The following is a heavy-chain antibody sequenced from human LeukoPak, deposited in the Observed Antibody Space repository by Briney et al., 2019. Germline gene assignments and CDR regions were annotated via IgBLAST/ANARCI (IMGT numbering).Heavy chain of an antibody. V-gene: IGHV3-7*03. J-gene: IGHJ5*02. CDR1: GFTFSSYW. CDR2: IKQVGSEK. Sequence: PGRSLRLSCAASGFTFSSYWMSWVRQAPGKWLEWVANIKQVGSEKYYVDSVKGRFTISRDNAKNSLYLQMNSLRAEDTAVYYCARGSSSWYGSRLWFDPWGQGTLVTVSS. CDR3: ARGSSSWYGSRLWFDP. D-gene: IGHD6-13*01.